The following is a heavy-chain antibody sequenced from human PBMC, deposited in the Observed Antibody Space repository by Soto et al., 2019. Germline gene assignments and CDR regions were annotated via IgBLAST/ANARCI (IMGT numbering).Heavy chain of an antibody. D-gene: IGHD5-12*01. CDR1: GGSISSYY. CDR3: AREIIVATTELYYFDY. J-gene: IGHJ4*02. Sequence: SETLSLTCTVSGGSISSYYWSWIRQPPGKGLEWIGYIYYSGSTNYNPSLKSRVTISVDTSKNQFSLKLSSVTAADTAVYYCAREIIVATTELYYFDYWGQGTLVTVSS. V-gene: IGHV4-59*01. CDR2: IYYSGST.